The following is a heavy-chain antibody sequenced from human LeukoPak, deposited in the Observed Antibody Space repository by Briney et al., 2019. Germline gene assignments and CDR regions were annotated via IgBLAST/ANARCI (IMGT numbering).Heavy chain of an antibody. D-gene: IGHD1/OR15-1a*01. CDR2: ISYDGINQ. V-gene: IGHV3-30*04. J-gene: IGHJ4*02. CDR1: GFTFSSYA. Sequence: PGGSLRLSCVTSGFTFSSYAMHWVRQAPGKGLEWVALISYDGINQYYADSVKGRFIISRDNSKNTLYLQLNGLRLEDTAVYYCTLTTFGVVYYFDYWGQGTLVTVSS. CDR3: TLTTFGVVYYFDY.